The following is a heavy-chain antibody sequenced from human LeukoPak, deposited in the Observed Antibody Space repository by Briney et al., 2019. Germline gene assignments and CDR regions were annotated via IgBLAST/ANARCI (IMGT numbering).Heavy chain of an antibody. CDR2: IKQDGSAK. Sequence: GGSLRLSCAASGFTFSRYWMSWVRQAPGKGLEWVANIKQDGSAKYYGDSVEGRFTISRDNAKNSLYLQMNSLRAEDTAVYYCAKWGGGFDYWGQGTLVTVSS. CDR1: GFTFSRYW. CDR3: AKWGGGFDY. J-gene: IGHJ4*02. D-gene: IGHD3-16*01. V-gene: IGHV3-7*02.